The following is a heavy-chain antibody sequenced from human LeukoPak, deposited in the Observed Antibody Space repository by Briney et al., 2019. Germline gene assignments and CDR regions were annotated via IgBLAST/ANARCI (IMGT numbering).Heavy chain of an antibody. CDR2: ISSSSHYI. V-gene: IGHV3-21*04. CDR3: ARAPYGDNGYTAEVADY. Sequence: GRSLRLSCAASGFTFSSYSLNWVRQAPGMGLEWVSSISSSSHYIYYADSMKGRFTISRDNAKNSLYLQMNSLRADDTAVYYCARAPYGDNGYTAEVADYWGQGTLVTVSS. J-gene: IGHJ4*02. CDR1: GFTFSSYS. D-gene: IGHD3-16*01.